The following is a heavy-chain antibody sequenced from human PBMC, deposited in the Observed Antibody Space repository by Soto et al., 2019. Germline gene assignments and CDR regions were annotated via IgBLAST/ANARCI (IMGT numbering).Heavy chain of an antibody. CDR1: GGSISSGDYY. V-gene: IGHV4-30-4*01. J-gene: IGHJ4*02. Sequence: SETLSLTCTVSGGSISSGDYYWSWIRQPPGKGLEWIAYIHNSVSTHYNPSLKSRVTISVDTSKNQFSLKLSSVTAADTAVYYCASSRYSGSYFFDDWGQGSVVTVSS. CDR3: ASSRYSGSYFFDD. D-gene: IGHD1-26*01. CDR2: IHNSVST.